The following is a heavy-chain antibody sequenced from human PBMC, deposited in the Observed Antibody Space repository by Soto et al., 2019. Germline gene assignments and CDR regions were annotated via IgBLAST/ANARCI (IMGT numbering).Heavy chain of an antibody. V-gene: IGHV4-31*06. CDR2: VHYSGTI. CDR3: VGGADQYKCGF. J-gene: IGHJ4*02. CDR1: GDSIINGIYY. D-gene: IGHD1-20*01. Sequence: QVQVQESGPGLVKPSQTLSLTCTVSGDSIINGIYYWTWIRQHPGKGLEWIGHVHYSGTIYYNPSLGGRVTRPLSTFKNQSAREPGYVTAVATAVYSLVGGADQYKCGFWGQGNLVTVSS.